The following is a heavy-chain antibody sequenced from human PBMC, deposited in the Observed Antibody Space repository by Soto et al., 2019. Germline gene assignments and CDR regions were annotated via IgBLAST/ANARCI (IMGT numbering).Heavy chain of an antibody. CDR2: ISSSGHTI. CDR3: AREFETDRGYASGCGY. Sequence: QVQLVESGGGLVKPGGSLRLSCAASGFTFSDYYMSWIRQAPGKGLEWVSYISSSGHTIYHADSVRGRFTISRDNAKNSLHLQMNSLRAEDTAVYYCAREFETDRGYASGCGYWGQGILVTVSS. J-gene: IGHJ4*02. D-gene: IGHD6-19*01. CDR1: GFTFSDYY. V-gene: IGHV3-11*01.